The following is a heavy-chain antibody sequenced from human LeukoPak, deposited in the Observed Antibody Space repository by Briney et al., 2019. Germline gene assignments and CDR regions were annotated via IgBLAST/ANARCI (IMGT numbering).Heavy chain of an antibody. Sequence: GGSPRLSCAASGFTFSDYYMSWIRQAPGKGLEWVSYISSSGSTIYYADSVKGRFAISRDNAKNSLYLQMNSLRAEDTAVYYCAKVIGYYYDSSGYWFDYWGQGTLVTVSS. D-gene: IGHD3-22*01. V-gene: IGHV3-11*01. CDR3: AKVIGYYYDSSGYWFDY. CDR1: GFTFSDYY. CDR2: ISSSGSTI. J-gene: IGHJ4*02.